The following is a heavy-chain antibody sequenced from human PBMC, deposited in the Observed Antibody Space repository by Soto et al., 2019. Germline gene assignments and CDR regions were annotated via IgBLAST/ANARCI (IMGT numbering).Heavy chain of an antibody. CDR2: IYYSGST. CDR3: ARCFDSSGYYLIYYYYYYGMDV. D-gene: IGHD3-22*01. J-gene: IGHJ6*02. CDR1: GVSGFISSFY. V-gene: IGHV4-39*01. Sequence: SDTLALTYTVPGVSGFISSFYWSWKREPPCKGLEWIGSIYYSGSTYYNPSLKSRVTISVDTSKNQFSLKLSSVTAADTAVYYCARCFDSSGYYLIYYYYYYGMDVWGQGTTVT.